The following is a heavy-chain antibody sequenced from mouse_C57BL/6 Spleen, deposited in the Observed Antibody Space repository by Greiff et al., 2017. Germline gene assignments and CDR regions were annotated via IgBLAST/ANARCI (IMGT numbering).Heavy chain of an antibody. CDR1: GYSITSGYD. V-gene: IGHV3-1*01. CDR3: ARGRVYYDYDVRFAD. J-gene: IGHJ3*01. CDR2: ISYSGST. D-gene: IGHD2-4*01. Sequence: DVKLEESGPGMVKPSQSLSLTCTVTGYSITSGYDWHWIRHFPGNNLEWMGYISYSGSTNYHPSLQSRISITHNTSKNHFFLKWKSVTTEDTATYYCARGRVYYDYDVRFADWGQGTLVTVSA.